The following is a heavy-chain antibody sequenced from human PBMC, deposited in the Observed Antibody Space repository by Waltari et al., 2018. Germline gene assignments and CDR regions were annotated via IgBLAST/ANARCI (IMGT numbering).Heavy chain of an antibody. CDR2: ISGSGGST. J-gene: IGHJ4*02. Sequence: EVQLLESGGGLVQPGGSLRLSCAASGFTFSSYAMSWVRQAPGKGLEWVSAISGSGGSTYYADSGKGRFSISRDNSKNTLYMQMNSLRAEETAVYYCAKRSDYCSSTSCYMFNDYWGQGTLVTVSS. D-gene: IGHD2-2*02. V-gene: IGHV3-23*01. CDR3: AKRSDYCSSTSCYMFNDY. CDR1: GFTFSSYA.